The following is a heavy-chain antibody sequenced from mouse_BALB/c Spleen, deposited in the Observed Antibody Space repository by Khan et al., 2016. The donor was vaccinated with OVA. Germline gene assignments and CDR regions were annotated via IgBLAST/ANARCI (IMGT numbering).Heavy chain of an antibody. CDR2: IYPGTGNT. D-gene: IGHD3-2*02. CDR1: GYIFTSYW. CDR3: AREEALDDFDY. J-gene: IGHJ2*01. V-gene: IGHV1-76*01. Sequence: QVQLKQSGAELVRPGASVKLSCKTSGYIFTSYWIHWVKQKSGQGLEWIARIYPGTGNTYYSEKLKDKATLTSDKSSSTAYLQLSSLKSEDTAVNVSAREEALDDFDYGGQGTTLTVSS.